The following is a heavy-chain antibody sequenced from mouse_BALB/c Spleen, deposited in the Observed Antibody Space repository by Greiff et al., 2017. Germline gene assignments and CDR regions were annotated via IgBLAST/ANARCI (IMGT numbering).Heavy chain of an antibody. J-gene: IGHJ3*01. CDR1: GFNIKDTY. V-gene: IGHV14-3*02. Sequence: EVQLQQSGAELVKPGASVKLSCTASGFNIKDTYMHWVKQRPEQGLEWIGRIDPANGNTKYDPKFQGKATITADTSSNTAYLQLSSLTSEDTAVYYCARPLLLVPFAYWGQGTLVTVSA. CDR3: ARPLLLVPFAY. CDR2: IDPANGNT. D-gene: IGHD1-1*01.